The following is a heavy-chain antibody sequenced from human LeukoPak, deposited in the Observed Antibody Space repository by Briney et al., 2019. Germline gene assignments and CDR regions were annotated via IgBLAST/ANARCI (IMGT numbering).Heavy chain of an antibody. J-gene: IGHJ4*02. CDR1: GFTFSSYE. CDR2: INHSGST. V-gene: IGHV4-34*01. Sequence: GSLRLSCAASGFTFSSYEMNWVRQAPGKGLEWIGEINHSGSTNYNPSLKSRVTISVDTSKNQFSLKLSSVTAADTAVYYCARHEDYWGQGTLVTVSS. CDR3: ARHEDY.